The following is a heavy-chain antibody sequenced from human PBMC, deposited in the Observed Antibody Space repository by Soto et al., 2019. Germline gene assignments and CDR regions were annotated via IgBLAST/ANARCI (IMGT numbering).Heavy chain of an antibody. D-gene: IGHD6-13*01. Sequence: GASVKVSCKASGYTLTDYYIHRVRQAPGQGLEWMGWINPDSGGTNHAQKFQDRVTMTSDTSIGTAYMELSRLRSDDTAVYYCGRYSSPLNWLDPWGQGTLVTVSS. CDR1: GYTLTDYY. J-gene: IGHJ5*02. CDR3: GRYSSPLNWLDP. V-gene: IGHV1-2*02. CDR2: INPDSGGT.